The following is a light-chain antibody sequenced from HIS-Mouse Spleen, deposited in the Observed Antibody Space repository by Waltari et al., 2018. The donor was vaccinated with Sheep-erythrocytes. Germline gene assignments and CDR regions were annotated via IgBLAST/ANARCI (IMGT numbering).Light chain of an antibody. CDR1: LSVRSY. CDR2: DAS. J-gene: IGKJ2*01. CDR3: QQRSNWYT. V-gene: IGKV3-11*01. Sequence: EIVLTQSPATLSLSPVERATLSGSASLSVRSYLAWYQQKLGQAPRLLLYDASNRATGIPARFSGSGSGTDFTLTISSLEPEDFAVYYWQQRSNWYTFSQGTKLEIK.